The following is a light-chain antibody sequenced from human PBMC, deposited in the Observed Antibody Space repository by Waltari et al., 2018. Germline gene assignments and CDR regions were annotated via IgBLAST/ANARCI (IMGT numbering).Light chain of an antibody. Sequence: QSVLTQPPSTSGTPAQRVTIPCPGSISNIGPTTLTWYQLLPGTAPKTVIFANYHRPSGVPDRFSASKSGTSASLVISGLQSEDEADYFCATWDDSLSGRVFGGGTKVTVL. CDR1: ISNIGPTT. CDR3: ATWDDSLSGRV. CDR2: ANY. J-gene: IGLJ3*02. V-gene: IGLV1-44*01.